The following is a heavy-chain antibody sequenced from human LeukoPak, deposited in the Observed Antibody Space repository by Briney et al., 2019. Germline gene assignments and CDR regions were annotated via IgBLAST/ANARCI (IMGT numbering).Heavy chain of an antibody. CDR1: GFTFSSYA. D-gene: IGHD2-2*01. Sequence: GRSLRLSCAASGFTFSSYAMHWVRQAPGKGLEWVAVISYDGSNKYYADSVKGRFTISRDNSKNTLYLQMNSLRAVDTAVYYCAKDLDSHCSSTSCPGGDVWGKGTTVTVSS. J-gene: IGHJ6*04. CDR3: AKDLDSHCSSTSCPGGDV. V-gene: IGHV3-30-3*01. CDR2: ISYDGSNK.